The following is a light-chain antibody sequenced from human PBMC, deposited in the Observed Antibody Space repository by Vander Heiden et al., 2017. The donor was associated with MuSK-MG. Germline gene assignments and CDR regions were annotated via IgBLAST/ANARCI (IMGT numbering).Light chain of an antibody. J-gene: IGKJ2*01. V-gene: IGKV3-15*01. CDR3: QQYNNWPPYT. CDR1: QTINSN. CDR2: GAS. Sequence: EIVMTQSPATLSVSTGERATLCRRASQTINSNLAWYQQKPGQAPRLLIYGASTRATGIPARFSGSGSGTEFTFTISSLQSEDFAVYYCQQYNNWPPYTFGQGTKLEI.